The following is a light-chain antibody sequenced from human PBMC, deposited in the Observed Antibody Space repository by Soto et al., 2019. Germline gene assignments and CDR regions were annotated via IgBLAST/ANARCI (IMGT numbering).Light chain of an antibody. CDR2: ATS. CDR1: QDINTY. Sequence: DIQMTQSPSSLSASIGDRVTITCRASQDINTYLHWYQQKPGQAPKLLIYATSNLQAGGPSRFSGSGSGTDFTLTISSLQPEDFATYFCQQTYITPARTFGQGTKVDIK. J-gene: IGKJ1*01. CDR3: QQTYITPART. V-gene: IGKV1-39*01.